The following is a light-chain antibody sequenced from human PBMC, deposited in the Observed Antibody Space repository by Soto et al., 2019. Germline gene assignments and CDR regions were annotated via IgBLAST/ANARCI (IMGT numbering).Light chain of an antibody. V-gene: IGKV1-5*03. CDR2: KAS. CDR1: QTISSW. CDR3: QHYHSYSEA. Sequence: DIQMTQSPSTLSGAVGDRVTITCRASQTISSWLAWYQQKPGKAPKLLIYKASTLKSGVPSRFSGSGSGTEFTLTISSLPPDDFATYHCQHYHSYSEAFGQGTKVDIK. J-gene: IGKJ1*01.